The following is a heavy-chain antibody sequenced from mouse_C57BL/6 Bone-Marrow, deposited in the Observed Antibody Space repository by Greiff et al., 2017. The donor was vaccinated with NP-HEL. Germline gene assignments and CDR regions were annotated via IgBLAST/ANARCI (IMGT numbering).Heavy chain of an antibody. J-gene: IGHJ3*01. V-gene: IGHV1-19*01. Sequence: VQLQQSGPVLVKPGASVKMSCKASGYTFTDYYMNWVKQSHGKSLEWIGVINPYNGGTSYNQKFKGKATLTVVKSSSTAYMELNSLTSEDSAVYYCARSMGYGTFAYWGQGTLVTVSA. D-gene: IGHD2-10*02. CDR2: INPYNGGT. CDR3: ARSMGYGTFAY. CDR1: GYTFTDYY.